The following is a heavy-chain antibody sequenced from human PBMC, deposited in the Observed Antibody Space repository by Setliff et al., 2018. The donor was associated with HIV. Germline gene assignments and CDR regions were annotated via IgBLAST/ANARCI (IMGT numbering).Heavy chain of an antibody. V-gene: IGHV4-31*03. CDR2: TYFDGTT. CDR1: DGSVSSTGYY. D-gene: IGHD1-20*01. CDR3: AGRDNRYFDF. Sequence: PSETLSLTCTVSDGSVSSTGYYWSWLRQHPGKGLEWIGNTYFDGTTNYNPSLKSRVAISLDTSKHQFSLQLTSVTGADTAVYYCAGRDNRYFDFWGQGMLVTVSS. J-gene: IGHJ4*02.